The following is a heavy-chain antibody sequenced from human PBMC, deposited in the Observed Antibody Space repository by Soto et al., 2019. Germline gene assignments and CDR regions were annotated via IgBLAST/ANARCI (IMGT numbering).Heavy chain of an antibody. J-gene: IGHJ1*01. V-gene: IGHV1-3*01. CDR2: INAGNGNT. CDR1: GYTFTSYA. Sequence: QVQLVQSGAEVKKPGASVKVSCKASGYTFTSYAMHWVRQAPGQRLEWMGWINAGNGNTKYSQKFQGRVTITRDTSASTAYMELSSLRSEDTAVHYCARDVAVADHEYFQHWGQGTLVTVSS. D-gene: IGHD6-19*01. CDR3: ARDVAVADHEYFQH.